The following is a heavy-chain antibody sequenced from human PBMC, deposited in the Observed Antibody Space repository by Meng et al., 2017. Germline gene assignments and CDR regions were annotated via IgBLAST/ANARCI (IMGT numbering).Heavy chain of an antibody. CDR3: ALFNYYGSGSYRQHFDY. CDR1: GGCFSSYA. D-gene: IGHD3-10*01. Sequence: VQLVQAGAEGKKPESSVKVSCKASGGCFSSYAISWVRQAPGKGLEWMGVVIPSFGTANYAQKFQCRVTITAGKSTSTAYMELSSLRSEDTAVYYCALFNYYGSGSYRQHFDYWGQGTLVTVSS. J-gene: IGHJ4*02. CDR2: VIPSFGTA. V-gene: IGHV1-69*06.